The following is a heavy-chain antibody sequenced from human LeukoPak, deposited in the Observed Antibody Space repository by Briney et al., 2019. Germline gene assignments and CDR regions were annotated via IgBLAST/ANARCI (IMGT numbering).Heavy chain of an antibody. D-gene: IGHD6-19*01. J-gene: IGHJ4*02. Sequence: GASVKVSCKASGGTFSSYAISWVRQAPGQRLEWMGWINPNSGGTNYAQKFQGRVTMTRDTSISTAYMELIRLRSDDTAVYYCAPSSGWNPFDYWGQGTLVTVSS. CDR1: GGTFSSYA. V-gene: IGHV1-2*02. CDR3: APSSGWNPFDY. CDR2: INPNSGGT.